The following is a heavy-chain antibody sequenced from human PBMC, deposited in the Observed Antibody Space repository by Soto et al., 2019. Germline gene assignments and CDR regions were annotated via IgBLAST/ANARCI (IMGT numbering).Heavy chain of an antibody. CDR2: ISGGGTST. V-gene: IGHV3-23*01. CDR3: AKDGPHFDVDV. J-gene: IGHJ6*02. D-gene: IGHD3-9*01. CDR1: GFTFDSYA. Sequence: GGSLRLSCVASGFTFDSYAMNWIRQAPGKGLEWVSVISGGGTSTYYADSVKGRFTVSRDNSKNMVFLQMNSLRTDDTAIYYCAKDGPHFDVDVWGQGTTVTVSS.